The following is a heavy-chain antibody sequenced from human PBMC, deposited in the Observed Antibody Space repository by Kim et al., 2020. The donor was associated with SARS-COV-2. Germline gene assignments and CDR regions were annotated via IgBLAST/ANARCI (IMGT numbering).Heavy chain of an antibody. J-gene: IGHJ6*02. CDR1: GGSISSGGYY. Sequence: SETLSLTCTVSGGSISSGGYYWSWIRQHPGKGLEWIGYIYYSGSTYYNPSLKSRVTISVDTSKNQFSLKLSSVTAADTAVYYCARDRVLLWFGELSPSYGMDVWGQGTTVTVSS. V-gene: IGHV4-31*03. CDR3: ARDRVLLWFGELSPSYGMDV. D-gene: IGHD3-10*01. CDR2: IYYSGST.